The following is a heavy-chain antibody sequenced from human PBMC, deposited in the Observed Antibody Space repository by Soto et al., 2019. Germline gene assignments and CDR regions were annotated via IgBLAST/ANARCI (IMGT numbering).Heavy chain of an antibody. Sequence: QLQLQESGSGLVKPSQTLSLTCAVSGGSISSGGYSWCWIRQPPGKGLEWIGYIYQSGSTYYNQSFKSRVTRQVHESKNPYSLKLNSVTAAHTAVYYCARGYDNNPYFDYWGQGNLVTVSS. D-gene: IGHD5-12*01. CDR3: ARGYDNNPYFDY. CDR2: IYQSGST. CDR1: GGSISSGGYS. V-gene: IGHV4-30-2*01. J-gene: IGHJ4*02.